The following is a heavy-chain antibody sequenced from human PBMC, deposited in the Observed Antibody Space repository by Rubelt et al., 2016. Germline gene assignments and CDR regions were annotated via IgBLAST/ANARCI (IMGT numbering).Heavy chain of an antibody. CDR3: ARPLGFNYYNGMDV. Sequence: QLQLQESGPGLVKPSETLSLTCGVYGGSFSGYYWSWIRQSPGKGLEWIGEINHSGSTNYNPSLKSRVTISVDTSKNQYSLKLGSVTAADTAVYYCARPLGFNYYNGMDVWGQGTTVTVSS. CDR1: GGSFSGYY. V-gene: IGHV4-34*01. CDR2: INHSGST. J-gene: IGHJ6*02.